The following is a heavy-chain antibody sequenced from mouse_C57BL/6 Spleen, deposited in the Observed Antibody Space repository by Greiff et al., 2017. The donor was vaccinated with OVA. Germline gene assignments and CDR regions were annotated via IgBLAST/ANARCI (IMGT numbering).Heavy chain of an antibody. Sequence: QVQLQQPGTELVKPGASVKLSCKASGYTFTSYWMHWVKQRPGQGLEWIGNINPSNGGTNYNEKFKSKATLTVDKSSSTAYMQLSSLTSEDSAVYYGARASYDYDGRSPLAYWGQGTLVTVSA. D-gene: IGHD2-4*01. CDR1: GYTFTSYW. J-gene: IGHJ3*01. CDR2: INPSNGGT. CDR3: ARASYDYDGRSPLAY. V-gene: IGHV1-53*01.